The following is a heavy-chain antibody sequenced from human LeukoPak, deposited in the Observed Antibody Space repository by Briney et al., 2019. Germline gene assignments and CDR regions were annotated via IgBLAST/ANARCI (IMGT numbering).Heavy chain of an antibody. CDR3: AKGRACTNGVCHFDY. V-gene: IGHV3-23*01. CDR2: ISTSGGST. Sequence: GGSLRLSCAASGFTFSSYDMSWVRQAPGKGLEWVSVISTSGGSTYHAYSVKGRFIISRDNSKNTLYLQMNSLRAEDTAAYYCAKGRACTNGVCHFDYWGRGTLVTVSS. CDR1: GFTFSSYD. J-gene: IGHJ4*02. D-gene: IGHD2-8*01.